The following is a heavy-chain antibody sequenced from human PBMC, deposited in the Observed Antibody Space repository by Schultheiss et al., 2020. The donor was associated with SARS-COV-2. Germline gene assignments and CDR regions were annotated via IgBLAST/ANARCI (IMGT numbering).Heavy chain of an antibody. Sequence: TLSLTCTVSGGSITSYYWSWIRQPPGKGLEWIGYVYYSGSTNYNPSLKSRVTISVDTSKNQFSLKLSSVTAADTAVYYCARAKRAAGKGGWFDPWGQGTLVTVSS. V-gene: IGHV4-59*08. J-gene: IGHJ5*02. CDR2: VYYSGST. D-gene: IGHD6-13*01. CDR3: ARAKRAAGKGGWFDP. CDR1: GGSITSYY.